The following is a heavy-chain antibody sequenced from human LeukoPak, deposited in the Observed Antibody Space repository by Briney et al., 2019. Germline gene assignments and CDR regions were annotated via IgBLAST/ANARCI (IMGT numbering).Heavy chain of an antibody. CDR1: GGTFSGYA. CDR2: IIPIFGTA. V-gene: IGHV1-69*01. Sequence: GSSVKVSCXASGGTFSGYAISWVRQAAGQGLEWMGGIIPIFGTANYAQKFQGRVTITADESTSTAYMELSSLRSEDTAVYYCARRYCSGGSCYWFDPWGQGTLVTVSS. D-gene: IGHD2-15*01. CDR3: ARRYCSGGSCYWFDP. J-gene: IGHJ5*02.